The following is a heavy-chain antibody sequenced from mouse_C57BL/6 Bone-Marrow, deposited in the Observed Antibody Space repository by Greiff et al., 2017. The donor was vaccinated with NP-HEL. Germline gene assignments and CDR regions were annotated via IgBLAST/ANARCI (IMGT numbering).Heavy chain of an antibody. D-gene: IGHD1-1*01. CDR3: ARRPYYYGSSPVGYFDV. CDR2: ISSGGSYT. Sequence: EVKLMESGGDLVKPGGSLKLSCAASGFTFSSYGMSWVRQTPDKRLEWVATISSGGSYTYSLDSVKGRFTISRDNAKNTLYLQMSSLKSEDTAMYYCARRPYYYGSSPVGYFDVWGTGTTVTVSS. CDR1: GFTFSSYG. J-gene: IGHJ1*03. V-gene: IGHV5-6*02.